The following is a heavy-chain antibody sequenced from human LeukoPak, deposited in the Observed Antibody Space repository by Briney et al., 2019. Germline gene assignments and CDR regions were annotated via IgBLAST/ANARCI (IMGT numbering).Heavy chain of an antibody. CDR2: IIPIFGTA. CDR3: ARSSIVAAAGPYYFDY. J-gene: IGHJ4*02. V-gene: IGHV1-69*06. D-gene: IGHD6-13*01. Sequence: ASVKVSCKASGGTFSSYGISWVRQAPGQGLEWMGGIIPIFGTANYAQKFQGRVTITADKSTSTAYMELSSLRSEDTAVYSCARSSIVAAAGPYYFDYWGQGTLVTVSS. CDR1: GGTFSSYG.